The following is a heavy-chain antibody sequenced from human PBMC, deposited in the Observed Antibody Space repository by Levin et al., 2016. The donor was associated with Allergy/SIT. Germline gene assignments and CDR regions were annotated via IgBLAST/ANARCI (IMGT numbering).Heavy chain of an antibody. CDR3: AKDKGSGSHYGKYAFDI. J-gene: IGHJ3*02. V-gene: IGHV3-30*02. D-gene: IGHD1-26*01. CDR2: IRYDGSNK. Sequence: VRQAPGKGLEWVAFIRYDGSNKYYVDSVKGRFIISRDNSKNTLYLQMNSLRAEDTALYYCAKDKGSGSHYGKYAFDIWGQGTMVTVSS.